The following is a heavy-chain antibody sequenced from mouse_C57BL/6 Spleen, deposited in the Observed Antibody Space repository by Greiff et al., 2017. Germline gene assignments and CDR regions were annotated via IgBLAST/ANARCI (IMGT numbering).Heavy chain of an antibody. Sequence: QVQLQQPGAELVRPGSSVKLSCKASGYTFTSYWMHWVKQRPIQGLEWIGNIDPSDSATHYNQKFKDKATLTVDKSASTAYMQLSSLTSEDSAVYYCARWGNHYYAMDYWGQGTSVTVSS. V-gene: IGHV1-52*01. D-gene: IGHD2-1*01. CDR3: ARWGNHYYAMDY. CDR2: IDPSDSAT. J-gene: IGHJ4*01. CDR1: GYTFTSYW.